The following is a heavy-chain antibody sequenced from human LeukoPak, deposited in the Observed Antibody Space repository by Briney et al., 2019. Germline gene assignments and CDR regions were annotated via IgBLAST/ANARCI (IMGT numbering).Heavy chain of an antibody. CDR1: GFTFSNAW. V-gene: IGHV3-15*04. Sequence: GGSLRLSCAASGFTFSNAWMNWVRQAPGKGLEWVGRIERKTDGGTTDYAAPVKGRFTISRDNSKNTVYLQMNSLRAEDTAVYYCASCFTDGDCEYWGQGTLVTVSS. D-gene: IGHD4-17*01. CDR2: IERKTDGGTT. CDR3: ASCFTDGDCEY. J-gene: IGHJ4*02.